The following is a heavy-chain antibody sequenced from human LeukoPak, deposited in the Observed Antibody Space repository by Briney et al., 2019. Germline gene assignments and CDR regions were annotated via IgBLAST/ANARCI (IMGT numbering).Heavy chain of an antibody. J-gene: IGHJ4*02. Sequence: SETLSLTCTVSGGSISSYYWSWIRQPPGKGLEWIGYIYYSGSTNYNPSLKSRVTISVDTSKNQFSLKLSSVTPADTAVYYCARVRAVAGTMDFDYWGQGTLVTVSS. CDR2: IYYSGST. CDR1: GGSISSYY. V-gene: IGHV4-59*01. CDR3: ARVRAVAGTMDFDY. D-gene: IGHD6-19*01.